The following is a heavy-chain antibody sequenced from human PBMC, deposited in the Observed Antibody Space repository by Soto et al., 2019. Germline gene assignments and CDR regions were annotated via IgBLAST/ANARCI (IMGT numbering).Heavy chain of an antibody. Sequence: SETLSLTCTVSSGTISSYYWSWIRQPTGKGLEWIGYIYYSGSTNYNPSLKSRVTISVDTSKNQFSLKLSSVTAADTAVYYCARWSQVLGYYYGMDVWGQGTTVTVSS. V-gene: IGHV4-59*01. D-gene: IGHD2-15*01. CDR2: IYYSGST. CDR3: ARWSQVLGYYYGMDV. J-gene: IGHJ6*02. CDR1: SGTISSYY.